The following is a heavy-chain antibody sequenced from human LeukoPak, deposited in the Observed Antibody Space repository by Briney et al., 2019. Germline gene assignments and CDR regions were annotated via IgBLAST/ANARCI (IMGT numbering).Heavy chain of an antibody. J-gene: IGHJ6*03. CDR2: IRYDGSNK. CDR1: GFTFSSHG. D-gene: IGHD4-17*01. CDR3: AKDKAMTTAAMDV. V-gene: IGHV3-30*02. Sequence: GGSLRLSCAASGFTFSSHGMHWVRQAAGKGLEWVAFIRYDGSNKYNEDSVKGRFTISRDKSKKTLYLQMNSLRAEDTAVYYCAKDKAMTTAAMDVWGKGTTVTLSS.